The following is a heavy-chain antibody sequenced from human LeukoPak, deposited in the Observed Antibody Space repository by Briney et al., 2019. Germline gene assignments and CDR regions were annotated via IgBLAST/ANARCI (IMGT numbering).Heavy chain of an antibody. Sequence: PGGSLRLSCAASGFSFSNYAMNWVRQAPGKGLEWISYINGDSSAIFYADSVRGRFTVSRDNAKNSLSLQMNSLRAEDTAVYYCASGMRVGPNIWGQGTLVTVSS. CDR1: GFSFSNYA. CDR2: INGDSSAI. CDR3: ASGMRVGPNI. J-gene: IGHJ4*02. V-gene: IGHV3-48*04. D-gene: IGHD1-26*01.